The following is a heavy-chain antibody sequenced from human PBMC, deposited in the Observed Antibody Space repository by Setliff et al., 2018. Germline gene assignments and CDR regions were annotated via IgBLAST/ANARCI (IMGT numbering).Heavy chain of an antibody. Sequence: PSETLSLTCTVSGDSISSGSYHWSWIRKPAGKGLEWIGRIHPSGSTNYNPSLKSRVTISVDTSKNQFSLKVSSVTAADTAVYYCARESAGDESVRHLYYTDVWGRGTTVTVSS. CDR3: ARESAGDESVRHLYYTDV. V-gene: IGHV4-61*02. CDR2: IHPSGST. D-gene: IGHD1-1*01. J-gene: IGHJ6*03. CDR1: GDSISSGSYH.